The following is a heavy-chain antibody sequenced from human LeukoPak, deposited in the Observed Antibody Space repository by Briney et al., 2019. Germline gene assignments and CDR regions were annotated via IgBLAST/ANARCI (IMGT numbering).Heavy chain of an antibody. CDR3: PTSGYGTVIVPAATNY. J-gene: IGHJ4*02. V-gene: IGHV3-48*01. D-gene: IGHD2-2*01. CDR2: ISSSSSSI. CDR1: GFTFSSYG. Sequence: PGGSLRLSCAASGFTFSSYGMNWVRQAPGKGLEWVSYISSSSSSIYYADSVKGRFTISRDNSKNSLYLQMNSLRAEDTAVYYCPTSGYGTVIVPAATNYWGQGTLVTVSS.